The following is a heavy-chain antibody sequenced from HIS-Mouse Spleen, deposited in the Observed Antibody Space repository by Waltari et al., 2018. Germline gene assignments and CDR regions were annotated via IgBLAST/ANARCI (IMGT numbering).Heavy chain of an antibody. CDR2: IYCSGST. CDR1: GGSIRSSRYY. Sequence: QLQLQESGPGLVKPSETLSLTCTVPGGSIRSSRYYWGGIRQPPGKGLEWIGSIYCSGSTYYNPSLKSRVTISVDTSKNQFSLKLSSVTAADTAVYYCARVSGSYYFDYWGQGTLVTVSS. CDR3: ARVSGSYYFDY. J-gene: IGHJ4*02. V-gene: IGHV4-39*07. D-gene: IGHD1-26*01.